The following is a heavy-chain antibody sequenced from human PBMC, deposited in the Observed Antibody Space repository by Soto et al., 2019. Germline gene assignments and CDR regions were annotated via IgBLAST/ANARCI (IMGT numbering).Heavy chain of an antibody. CDR1: GGSVSSGSYY. Sequence: PSETLSLTCTVSGGSVSSGSYYWSWIRQPPGKGLEWIGYIYYSGSTNYNPSLKSRVTTSVDTSENQFSLKLSSVTAADTAVYYCARGDYGGNYDYWGQGTLVTVSS. V-gene: IGHV4-61*01. D-gene: IGHD4-17*01. J-gene: IGHJ4*02. CDR2: IYYSGST. CDR3: ARGDYGGNYDY.